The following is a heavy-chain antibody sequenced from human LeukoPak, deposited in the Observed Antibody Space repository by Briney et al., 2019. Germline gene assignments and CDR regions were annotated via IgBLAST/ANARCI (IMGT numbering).Heavy chain of an antibody. CDR2: IIPIFGTA. J-gene: IGHJ4*02. Sequence: SVKVSCKASGGTFSSYAISWVRQAPGQGLEWMGGIIPIFGTANYARKFQGRVTITTDESTSTAYMELSSLRSEDTAVYYCACATYSGSYIYDYWGQGTLVTVSS. CDR3: ACATYSGSYIYDY. CDR1: GGTFSSYA. D-gene: IGHD1-26*01. V-gene: IGHV1-69*05.